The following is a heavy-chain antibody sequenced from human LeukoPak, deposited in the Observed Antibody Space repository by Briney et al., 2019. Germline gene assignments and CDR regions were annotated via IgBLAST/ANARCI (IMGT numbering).Heavy chain of an antibody. Sequence: SETLSLTCTVSSGSLSSYYWSWIRQPPGKGLEWIGYIYYSGSTNYNPSLKSRVTISVDTSKNQFSLKLSSVTAADTAVYYCARGDSSGWYIPYYYYMDVWGKGTTVTVS. D-gene: IGHD6-19*01. CDR3: ARGDSSGWYIPYYYYMDV. V-gene: IGHV4-59*01. CDR1: SGSLSSYY. J-gene: IGHJ6*03. CDR2: IYYSGST.